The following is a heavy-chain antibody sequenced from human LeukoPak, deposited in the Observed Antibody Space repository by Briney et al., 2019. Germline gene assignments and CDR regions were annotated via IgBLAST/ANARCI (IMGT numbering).Heavy chain of an antibody. D-gene: IGHD3-22*01. CDR2: INPNSGGT. V-gene: IGHV1-2*02. Sequence: ASVKVSCKASGYTFTSYGISWVRQAPGQGLEWMGWINPNSGGTNYAQKFQGRVTMTRDTSISTAYMELSRLRSDDTAVYYCAREVRYDSSGYYYHYWGQGTLVTVSS. CDR1: GYTFTSYG. J-gene: IGHJ4*02. CDR3: AREVRYDSSGYYYHY.